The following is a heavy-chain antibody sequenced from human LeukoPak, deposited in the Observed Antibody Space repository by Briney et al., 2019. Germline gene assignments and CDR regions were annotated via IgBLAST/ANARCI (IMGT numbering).Heavy chain of an antibody. CDR3: ASRVEMATIR. V-gene: IGHV4-34*01. CDR2: INHSGST. D-gene: IGHD5-24*01. Sequence: PSETLSLTCAVYGGSFSGYYWSWIRQPPGKGLEWIGEINHSGSTNYNPSLKSRVTISVDTSKNQFSLKLSSVTAADTAVYSCASRVEMATIRWGQGTLVTVSS. CDR1: GGSFSGYY. J-gene: IGHJ4*02.